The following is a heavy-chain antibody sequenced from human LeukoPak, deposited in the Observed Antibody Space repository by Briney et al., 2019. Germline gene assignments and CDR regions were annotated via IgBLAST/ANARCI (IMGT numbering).Heavy chain of an antibody. Sequence: SETLFLTCTVSGGSISSYYWSWIRQPAGKGLEWIGRIYSTGSTNYSPSLKSRVTMSVDKSKNQFSLNLSSVTAADTAVYYCARGIADPYSFDSWGQGTLVTVSS. J-gene: IGHJ4*02. D-gene: IGHD6-13*01. CDR3: ARGIADPYSFDS. V-gene: IGHV4-4*07. CDR1: GGSISSYY. CDR2: IYSTGST.